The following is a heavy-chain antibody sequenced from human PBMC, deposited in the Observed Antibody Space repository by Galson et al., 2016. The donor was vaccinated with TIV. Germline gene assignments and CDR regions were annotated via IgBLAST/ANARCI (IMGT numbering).Heavy chain of an antibody. CDR3: AKGAAWDTSMGWLGFWFDY. CDR2: VSGNGVST. D-gene: IGHD5-18*01. CDR1: GFTFSAYA. Sequence: SLRLSCAASGFTFSAYAMTWVRQAPGKGLEWVSVVSGNGVSTYCADSVKGRFVISRDNSKNMLYLQMNSLTVDGTAVYYCAKGAAWDTSMGWLGFWFDYWGQGTLVTVSS. V-gene: IGHV3-23*01. J-gene: IGHJ4*02.